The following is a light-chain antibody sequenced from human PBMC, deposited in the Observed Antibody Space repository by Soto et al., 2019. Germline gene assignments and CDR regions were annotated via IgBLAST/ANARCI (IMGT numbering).Light chain of an antibody. CDR1: QSVSNNY. J-gene: IGKJ1*01. Sequence: EIVMTQSPATLSVSPGERATLSCRASQSVSNNYLAWYQQKPGQAPRLLIYGASNRATGIPDRLSGSGSGTDFTLTISRLEPEDFAVYYCQQYGSSGTFGQGTKVDIK. CDR3: QQYGSSGT. V-gene: IGKV3-20*01. CDR2: GAS.